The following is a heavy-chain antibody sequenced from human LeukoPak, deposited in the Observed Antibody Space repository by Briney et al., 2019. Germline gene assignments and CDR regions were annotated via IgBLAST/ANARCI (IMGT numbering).Heavy chain of an antibody. CDR3: AREEVVPAAGTGGGYYYYGMDV. J-gene: IGHJ6*02. CDR2: ISSGGSTI. CDR1: EFVLSDYY. V-gene: IGHV3-11*01. D-gene: IGHD2-2*01. Sequence: GGSLRLSCAASEFVLSDYYMSWIRQAPGKGLEWISYISSGGSTISYADSVRGRFTISRDNAKNSLYLQMNSLRAEDTAVYYCAREEVVPAAGTGGGYYYYGMDVWGQGTTVTVSS.